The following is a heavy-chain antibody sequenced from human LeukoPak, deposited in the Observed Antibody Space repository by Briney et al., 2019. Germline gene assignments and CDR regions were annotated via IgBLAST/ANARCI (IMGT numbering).Heavy chain of an antibody. CDR3: ARCPSSSWDSYYYYGMDV. D-gene: IGHD6-13*01. V-gene: IGHV3-30*04. CDR2: ISYDGSNK. J-gene: IGHJ6*02. Sequence: GGSLRLSCAASGFTFSSYAMHWVRQAPGKGLEWVAVISYDGSNKYYADSVKGRFTISRDNSNNTLYLPMNSLRAEDTAVYYCARCPSSSWDSYYYYGMDVWGQGTTVTVSS. CDR1: GFTFSSYA.